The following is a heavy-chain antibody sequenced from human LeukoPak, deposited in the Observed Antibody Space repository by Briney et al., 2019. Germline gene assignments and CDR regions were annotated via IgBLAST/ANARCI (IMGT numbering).Heavy chain of an antibody. CDR3: ARAGPVMYYYDSSGKNWFDP. J-gene: IGHJ5*02. V-gene: IGHV1-18*01. CDR1: GYTFTSYG. Sequence: ASVKVCCKASGYTFTSYGIRWVRQAPGQGLEWMGWISAYNGNTNYAQKLQGRVTMTTDTSTSTAYMELRSLRSDDTAVYYCARAGPVMYYYDSSGKNWFDPWGQGTLVTVSS. D-gene: IGHD3-22*01. CDR2: ISAYNGNT.